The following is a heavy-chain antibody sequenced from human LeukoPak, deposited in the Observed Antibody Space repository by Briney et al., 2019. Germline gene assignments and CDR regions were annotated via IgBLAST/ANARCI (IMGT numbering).Heavy chain of an antibody. J-gene: IGHJ4*02. V-gene: IGHV3-23*01. CDR3: AKDTSLSGFGY. Sequence: GGSLRLSCAASGFTVSSNYMNWVRQAPGKGLEWVSAISGSGGSTYYADSVKGRFTISRDNSKNTLYLQMNSLRAEDTAVYYCAKDTSLSGFGYWGQGTLVTVSS. CDR2: ISGSGGST. CDR1: GFTVSSNY. D-gene: IGHD2-15*01.